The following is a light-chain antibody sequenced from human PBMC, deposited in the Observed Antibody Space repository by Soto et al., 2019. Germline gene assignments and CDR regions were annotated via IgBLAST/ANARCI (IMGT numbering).Light chain of an antibody. Sequence: IAITQSPATLSVSPGERATISCRSSQSVNSNYLAWYQKKPGQAPRRLIYGISKRATDIPDRFSGSGSGTEFNLTISSLQTEDFATYECQQQGQWTITVGQVTRLEIK. J-gene: IGKJ5*01. CDR3: QQQGQWTIT. CDR1: QSVNSN. V-gene: IGKV3D-15*01. CDR2: GIS.